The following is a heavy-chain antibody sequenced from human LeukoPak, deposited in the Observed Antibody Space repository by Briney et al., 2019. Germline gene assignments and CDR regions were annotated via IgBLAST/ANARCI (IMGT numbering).Heavy chain of an antibody. D-gene: IGHD6-13*01. CDR1: GGSISSYY. J-gene: IGHJ4*02. CDR2: IYYSGST. Sequence: KPSETLSLTCTVSGGSISSYYWSWIRQPPGKGLEWIGYIYYSGSTNYNPSLKSRVTISVDTSKNQFSLKLSSVTAADTAVYYCASYEQLGYFDYWGQGTLVTVSS. CDR3: ASYEQLGYFDY. V-gene: IGHV4-59*12.